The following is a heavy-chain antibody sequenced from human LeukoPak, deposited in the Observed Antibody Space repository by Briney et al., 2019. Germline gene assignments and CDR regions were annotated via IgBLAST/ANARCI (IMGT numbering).Heavy chain of an antibody. V-gene: IGHV4-39*01. Sequence: SETRSLTCTVAGGSIGSSSYYWGWIRQPPGKGLEWIGSIYYSGSTYYNPSLKSRVTISVDTSKNQFSLKLSSVTAADTAVYYCARSYDYVWGSYRPTDYGMDVWGQGTTVTVSS. D-gene: IGHD3-16*02. CDR2: IYYSGST. CDR1: GGSIGSSSYY. CDR3: ARSYDYVWGSYRPTDYGMDV. J-gene: IGHJ6*02.